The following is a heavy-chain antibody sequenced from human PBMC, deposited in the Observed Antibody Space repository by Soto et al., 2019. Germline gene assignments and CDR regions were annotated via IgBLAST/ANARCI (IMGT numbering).Heavy chain of an antibody. J-gene: IGHJ3*02. V-gene: IGHV1-2*02. CDR1: GYPVTAYY. CDR2: INPATGAA. CDR3: ARGGGVGVAGSAAFDM. D-gene: IGHD3-3*01. Sequence: QLHLVQSGAVVKKPGASVTVSCSASGYPVTAYYMHWVRQAPGRGLEWMGGINPATGAAKYTQTFRGRVPMTRDTSTSTVFKELSGLTSEDTAVFYCARGGGVGVAGSAAFDMWGQGTLVTVSS.